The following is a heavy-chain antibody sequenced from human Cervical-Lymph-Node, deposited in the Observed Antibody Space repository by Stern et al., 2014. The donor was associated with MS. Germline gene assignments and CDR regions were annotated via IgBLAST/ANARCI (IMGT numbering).Heavy chain of an antibody. D-gene: IGHD6-19*01. CDR3: AKSIQQQWLVLGH. V-gene: IGHV3-30*18. Sequence: VQLLESGGGVVQPGRSLRLSCAASGFTFSSYGMHWVRQAPGKGLEWVAVISYDGSNKYYADSVKGRFTISRDNSKNTLYLQMNSLRAEDTAVYFCAKSIQQQWLVLGHWGQGTLVTVSS. J-gene: IGHJ4*02. CDR1: GFTFSSYG. CDR2: ISYDGSNK.